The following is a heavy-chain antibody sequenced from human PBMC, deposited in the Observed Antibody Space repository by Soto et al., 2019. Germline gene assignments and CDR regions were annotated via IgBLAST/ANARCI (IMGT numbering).Heavy chain of an antibody. Sequence: EVQLVESGGGLVQPGGSLRLSCLTSGFSFSSYWMSWVRQAPGKGLEWVANIKQNGTEKFYVGSVKGRFTISRDNAKNSRYLEMNSLRAEDTAVYYCAREKWLQFYFYYGLDVWGQGTTVTVSS. D-gene: IGHD4-4*01. J-gene: IGHJ6*02. CDR2: IKQNGTEK. V-gene: IGHV3-7*01. CDR3: AREKWLQFYFYYGLDV. CDR1: GFSFSSYW.